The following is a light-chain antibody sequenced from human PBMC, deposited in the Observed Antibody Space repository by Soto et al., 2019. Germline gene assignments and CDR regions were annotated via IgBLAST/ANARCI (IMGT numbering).Light chain of an antibody. CDR2: KAS. CDR3: QQYNIYPVT. Sequence: DIQMTQSPSALSASVGDRVTITCRASQSISVWLAWYQQKPGKAPKVLIYKASSLESGVPSRFSGDGSGTKFTLTISSLHPDDFATYDGQQYNIYPVTFGGGTKLDIK. J-gene: IGKJ4*01. V-gene: IGKV1-5*03. CDR1: QSISVW.